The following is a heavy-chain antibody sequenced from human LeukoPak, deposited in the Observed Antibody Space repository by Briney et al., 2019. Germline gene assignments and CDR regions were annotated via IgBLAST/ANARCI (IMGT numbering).Heavy chain of an antibody. CDR1: GGSISSSSYS. CDR2: IYYSGST. CDR3: ARIEYYFDY. V-gene: IGHV4-39*01. D-gene: IGHD3-22*01. Sequence: SETLSLTCTVSGGSISSSSYSWGWIRQPPGKGLEWIGSIYYSGSTYYNPSLKSRVTISVDTSKNQFSLKLSSVTAADTAVYYCARIEYYFDYWGQGTLVTVSS. J-gene: IGHJ4*02.